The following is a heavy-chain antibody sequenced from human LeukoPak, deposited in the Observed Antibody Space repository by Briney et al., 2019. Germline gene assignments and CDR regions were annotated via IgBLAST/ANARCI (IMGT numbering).Heavy chain of an antibody. J-gene: IGHJ4*02. CDR2: IYYSGST. Sequence: PSETLSLTCTVSGGSISSSSYYWGWIRQPPGKGLEWIGSIYYSGSTYYNPSLRSRVTISVDTSKNQFSLKLSSVTAADTAVYYCARSRITMIVEVDYWGQGTLVTVSS. V-gene: IGHV4-39*01. CDR3: ARSRITMIVEVDY. CDR1: GGSISSSSYY. D-gene: IGHD3-22*01.